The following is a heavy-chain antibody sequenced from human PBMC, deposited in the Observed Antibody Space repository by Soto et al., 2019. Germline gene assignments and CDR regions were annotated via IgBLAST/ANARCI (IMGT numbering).Heavy chain of an antibody. CDR3: ARAYCSSTSCYEAPNWFDP. J-gene: IGHJ5*02. Sequence: LSLTCTVSGGSISSSSYYWGWIRQPPGKGLEWIGSIYYSGSTYYNPSLKSRVTISVDTSKNQFSLKLSSVTAADTAVYYCARAYCSSTSCYEAPNWFDPWGQGTLVTVSS. CDR2: IYYSGST. CDR1: GGSISSSSYY. V-gene: IGHV4-39*01. D-gene: IGHD2-2*01.